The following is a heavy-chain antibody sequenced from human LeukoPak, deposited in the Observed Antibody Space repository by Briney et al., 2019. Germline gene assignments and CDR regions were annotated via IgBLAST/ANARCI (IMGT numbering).Heavy chain of an antibody. Sequence: ASVKVSCKASGGTFSSYAIRWVRQAPGQGLEWMGRIIPILGVANYAQKFQGRVTITADKSTSTAYMELSSLRSEDTAVYYCARDAIINYYDSSGYFDYWGQGTLVTVSS. D-gene: IGHD3-22*01. CDR2: IIPILGVA. CDR1: GGTFSSYA. CDR3: ARDAIINYYDSSGYFDY. V-gene: IGHV1-69*04. J-gene: IGHJ4*02.